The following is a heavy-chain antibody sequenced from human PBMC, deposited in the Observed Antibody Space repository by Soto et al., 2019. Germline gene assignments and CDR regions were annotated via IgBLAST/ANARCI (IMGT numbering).Heavy chain of an antibody. D-gene: IGHD3-10*01. CDR1: GYTFTIYY. J-gene: IGHJ5*02. Sequence: ASVKVSCKASGYTFTIYYMHGVGQSALRGRDWMGIINPSGGSTSYAQKFQGRVTMTRDTSTSTVYMELSSLRSEDTAVYYCARDAYGSGSYYIRNNWFDPWGQGTLVTVSS. CDR3: ARDAYGSGSYYIRNNWFDP. V-gene: IGHV1-46*01. CDR2: INPSGGST.